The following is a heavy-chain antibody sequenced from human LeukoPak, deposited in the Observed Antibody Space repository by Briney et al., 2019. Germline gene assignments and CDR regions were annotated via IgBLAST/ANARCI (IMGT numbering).Heavy chain of an antibody. CDR3: ARGAEYYAIWRGSAGYSDY. V-gene: IGHV4-34*01. J-gene: IGHJ4*02. D-gene: IGHD3-3*01. CDR2: INHSGST. CDR1: GGSFSGYY. Sequence: SETLSLTCAVYGGSFSGYYWSWIRQPPGKGLEWIGEINHSGSTYYNPSLRSRVTISLDRSKKKFSLKLTAVTAADTAVYFCARGAEYYAIWRGSAGYSDYWGQGISVTVSS.